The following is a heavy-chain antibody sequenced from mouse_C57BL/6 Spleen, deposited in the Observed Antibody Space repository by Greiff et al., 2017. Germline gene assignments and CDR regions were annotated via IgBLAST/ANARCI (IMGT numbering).Heavy chain of an antibody. CDR3: ARKLGQGYYFDY. D-gene: IGHD4-1*01. V-gene: IGHV1-18*01. CDR2: IKPNTGGT. J-gene: IGHJ2*01. CDR1: GYTFTDYN. Sequence: EVQLQQSGPELVKPGASVKIPCKASGYTFTDYNMDWVKQSHGKSLEWIGDIKPNTGGTIYNQKFKGKAPLTVDKSPSTAYIELRGLTSEDTAVYYCARKLGQGYYFDYWGQGTTLTVSS.